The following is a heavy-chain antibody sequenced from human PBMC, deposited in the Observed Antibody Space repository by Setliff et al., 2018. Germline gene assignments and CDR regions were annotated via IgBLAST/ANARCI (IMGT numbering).Heavy chain of an antibody. CDR2: FYTSGIT. Sequence: SETLSLTCTVSGGSISSGSYYWTWIRQPAGKGLEWIGHFYTSGITSYNPSLKSRVTISVDTSKNQFSLKLSSVTAADTAVYYCVTAASARSRCYDMGWFDPWGQGTLVTVSS. V-gene: IGHV4-61*09. D-gene: IGHD2-2*01. CDR3: VTAASARSRCYDMGWFDP. J-gene: IGHJ5*02. CDR1: GGSISSGSYY.